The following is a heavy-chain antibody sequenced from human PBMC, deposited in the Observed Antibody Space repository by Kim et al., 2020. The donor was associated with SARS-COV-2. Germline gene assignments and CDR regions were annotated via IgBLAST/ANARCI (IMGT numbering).Heavy chain of an antibody. CDR3: IRDNIQPGDL. CDR2: IDSDGSIT. J-gene: IGHJ4*02. Sequence: GGSLRLSCAASGFAFSPYWMHWVRQVPGQGLMWVSQIDSDGSITTYADAVLGRFSISRDNAKNTLYLQMNSLRVEDTAIYYCIRDNIQPGDLWGQGVMVTVS. D-gene: IGHD3-16*01. CDR1: GFAFSPYW. V-gene: IGHV3-74*01.